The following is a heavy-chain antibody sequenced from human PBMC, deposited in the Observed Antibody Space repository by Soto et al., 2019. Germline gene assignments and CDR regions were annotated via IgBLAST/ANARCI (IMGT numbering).Heavy chain of an antibody. CDR1: GFTFSSYA. D-gene: IGHD6-13*01. Sequence: GGSLRLSCAASGFTFSSYAMHWVRQAPGKGLEWVAVISYDGSNKYYADSVKGRFTISRDNSKNTLYLQMNSLRAEDTAVYYCARASIIYSSSWWQFDYWGQGTLVTVSS. J-gene: IGHJ4*02. V-gene: IGHV3-30-3*01. CDR2: ISYDGSNK. CDR3: ARASIIYSSSWWQFDY.